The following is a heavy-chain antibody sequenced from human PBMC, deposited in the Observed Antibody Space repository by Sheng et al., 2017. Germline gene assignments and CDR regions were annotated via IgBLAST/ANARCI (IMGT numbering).Heavy chain of an antibody. CDR1: GFTFSNAW. Sequence: EVQLVESGGGLVKPGGSLRLSCVASGFTFSNAWMTWVRQVPGKGLEWVGHIKSKSDGGATEYAAPVKGRFSISRDDSKNTLYLQMNNLKTEDAAVYFCSTDFDYWGQGTLVTVSS. V-gene: IGHV3-15*01. CDR3: STDFDY. CDR2: IKSKSDGGAT. J-gene: IGHJ4*02.